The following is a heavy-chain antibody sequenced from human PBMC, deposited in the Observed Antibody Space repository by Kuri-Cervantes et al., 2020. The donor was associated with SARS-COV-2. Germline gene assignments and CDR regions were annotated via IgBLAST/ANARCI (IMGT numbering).Heavy chain of an antibody. CDR1: GYTFTGYY. J-gene: IGHJ6*01. Sequence: SVKVSCKASGYTFTGYYMHWVRQAPGQGLEWMGGIIPIFGTANYAQKFQGRVTITADESTSTAYMELSSLRSEDTAVYYCARARMVRGTQKGYYYYGKDVWGQATTITVSS. CDR2: IIPIFGTA. D-gene: IGHD3-10*01. V-gene: IGHV1-69*13. CDR3: ARARMVRGTQKGYYYYGKDV.